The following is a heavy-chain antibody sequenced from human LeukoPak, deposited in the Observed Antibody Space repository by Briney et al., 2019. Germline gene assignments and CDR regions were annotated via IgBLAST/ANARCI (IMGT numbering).Heavy chain of an antibody. CDR2: TIPIFGAT. CDR1: GGTFSGHA. CDR3: AGGDPYNYYMDV. V-gene: IGHV1-69*05. D-gene: IGHD4-17*01. Sequence: ASVKVSCKASGGTFSGHAISWVRQAPGQGLEWMGGTIPIFGATNYTQRFQGRITITTDKSTTTAYMELTSLPSEDTAVYFCAGGDPYNYYMDVWGKGTIVTVFS. J-gene: IGHJ6*03.